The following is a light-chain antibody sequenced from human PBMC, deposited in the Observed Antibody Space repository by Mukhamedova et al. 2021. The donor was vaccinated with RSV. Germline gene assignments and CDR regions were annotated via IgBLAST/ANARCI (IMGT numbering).Light chain of an antibody. CDR2: EVF. CDR3: QQYPPSPRP. J-gene: IGKJ1*01. Sequence: QSTWGNYLAWYQQKPGQAPRLLMYEVFSRATGIPDRFSAIGSGTDFPPTIRGLDPEDFPVNYCQQYPPSPRPSGKGTRAEFK. CDR1: QSTWGNY. V-gene: IGKV3-20*01.